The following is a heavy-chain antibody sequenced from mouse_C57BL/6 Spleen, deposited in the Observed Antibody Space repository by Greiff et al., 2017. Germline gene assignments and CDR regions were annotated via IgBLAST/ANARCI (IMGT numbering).Heavy chain of an antibody. D-gene: IGHD2-5*01. CDR2: IHPNSGST. Sequence: QVQLQQPGAELVKPGASVKLSCKASGYTFTSYWMHWVKQRPGQCLEWIGMIHPNSGSTNYNEKFKSKATLTVDKSSSTAYMQLSSLTSEDSAVYYCARSGSNYVYFDYWGQGTTLTVSS. CDR3: ARSGSNYVYFDY. V-gene: IGHV1-64*01. CDR1: GYTFTSYW. J-gene: IGHJ2*01.